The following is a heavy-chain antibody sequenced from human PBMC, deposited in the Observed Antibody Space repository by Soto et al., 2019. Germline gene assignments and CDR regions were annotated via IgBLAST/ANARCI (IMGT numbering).Heavy chain of an antibody. CDR3: ASLYSNSYRPRVY. Sequence: QVQLHESGPRLVKPSQTLSLTCSVSGGSISSGGYYWSWIRHHPGKGLEWIGYTSYSGSTSYNPSLKGRVSISVDTSNNQFSLKLSSVTVADTALYYCASLYSNSYRPRVYWGQGTLVTVSS. V-gene: IGHV4-31*03. D-gene: IGHD6-6*01. J-gene: IGHJ4*02. CDR1: GGSISSGGYY. CDR2: TSYSGST.